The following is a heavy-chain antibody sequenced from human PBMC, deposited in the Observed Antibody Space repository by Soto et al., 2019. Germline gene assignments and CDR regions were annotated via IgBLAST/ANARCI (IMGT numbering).Heavy chain of an antibody. Sequence: TLSLTSPASVGSLGGVVYYWSWSRHHPEGLEWIGFIYDSGNTYYSPSLKSRVTISVDTSKNQFSLNLTSVTAADTAVYFCARVGRSSDGGNHFDYWGQGTLVTVPS. CDR1: VGSLGGVVYY. CDR2: IYDSGNT. V-gene: IGHV4-31*03. J-gene: IGHJ4*02. D-gene: IGHD3-16*01. CDR3: ARVGRSSDGGNHFDY.